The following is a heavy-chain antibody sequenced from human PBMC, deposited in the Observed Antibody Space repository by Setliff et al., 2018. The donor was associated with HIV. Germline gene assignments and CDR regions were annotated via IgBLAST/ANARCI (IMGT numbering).Heavy chain of an antibody. J-gene: IGHJ3*02. D-gene: IGHD6-13*01. CDR1: GYTFTGYY. CDR3: ARAAGYSSSWHRYAFEI. Sequence: AASVKVSCKASGYTFTGYYLHWVRQAPGQGLEWMGWIDPNSGDTNYEQKFQGRVSMTRDTSISTVYMELSSLRSDDTAVYYCARAAGYSSSWHRYAFEIWGQGTMVTVS. V-gene: IGHV1-2*02. CDR2: IDPNSGDT.